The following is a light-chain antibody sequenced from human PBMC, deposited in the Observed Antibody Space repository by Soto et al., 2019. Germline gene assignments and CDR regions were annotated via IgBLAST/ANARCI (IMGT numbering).Light chain of an antibody. CDR1: QSVSSSY. CDR2: GAS. J-gene: IGKJ5*01. Sequence: EIVLTQSPGTLSLSPGERATLSCSAIQSVSSSYLAWYLQRPGQAPRLVIYGASTRATGIPARFSGGGSGTEFTLTISSLQSEDFAVYYCQQYNSWPPITFGQGTRLEIK. CDR3: QQYNSWPPIT. V-gene: IGKV3-15*01.